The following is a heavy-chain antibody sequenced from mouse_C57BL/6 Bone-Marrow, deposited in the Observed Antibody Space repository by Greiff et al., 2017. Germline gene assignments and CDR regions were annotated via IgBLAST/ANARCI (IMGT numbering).Heavy chain of an antibody. D-gene: IGHD2-5*01. CDR3: ARSYYSNYGDY. CDR2: ISSGSSTI. V-gene: IGHV5-17*01. Sequence: EVKLMESGGGLVKPGGSLTLSCAASGFTFSDYGMHWVRQAPEKGLEWVAYISSGSSTIYSADTVKGRFTISRDNAKNTLFRQMTSLRSEDTAMYYCARSYYSNYGDYWGQGTSVTVSS. CDR1: GFTFSDYG. J-gene: IGHJ4*01.